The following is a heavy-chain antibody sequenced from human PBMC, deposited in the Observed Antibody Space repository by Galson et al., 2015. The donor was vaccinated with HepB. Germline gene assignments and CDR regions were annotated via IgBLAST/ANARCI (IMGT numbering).Heavy chain of an antibody. D-gene: IGHD2-8*01. CDR2: ISPNSGGT. V-gene: IGHV1-2*02. Sequence: SVKVSCKASGYTFTGYYIHWVRQAPGQGLEWMGWISPNSGGTHYAQKFQGRVTITADESTSTAYMELSSLRSEDTAVYYCARRRVLMMGVVGGRFDYWGQGTLVTVSS. CDR1: GYTFTGYY. J-gene: IGHJ4*02. CDR3: ARRRVLMMGVVGGRFDY.